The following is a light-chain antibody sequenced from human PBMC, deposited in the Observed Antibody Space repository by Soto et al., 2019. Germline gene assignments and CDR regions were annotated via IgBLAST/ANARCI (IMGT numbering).Light chain of an antibody. Sequence: DIVSTQAPATFSLSPAERDTLSCRASQSVSSCLAWYQKKPGQAPRLLIYDASNRATGIPARFSGSGSGTAFTLTISSLEPEDFAVYYCQQRSNWRFTFGPGTKVDIK. CDR2: DAS. CDR1: QSVSSC. CDR3: QQRSNWRFT. V-gene: IGKV3-11*01. J-gene: IGKJ3*01.